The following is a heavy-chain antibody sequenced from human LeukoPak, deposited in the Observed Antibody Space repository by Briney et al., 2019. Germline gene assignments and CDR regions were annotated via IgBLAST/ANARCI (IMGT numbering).Heavy chain of an antibody. J-gene: IGHJ4*02. CDR1: GGSISSYY. CDR3: ARGVSSSWYNY. D-gene: IGHD6-13*01. Sequence: SETLSLTCTVSGGSISSYYWSWIRQPPGKGLEWIGYIYYSGSTNYNPSLNSRVTISVDTSKNQFSLKLSSVTAADTAVYYCARGVSSSWYNYWGQGTLVTVSS. V-gene: IGHV4-59*01. CDR2: IYYSGST.